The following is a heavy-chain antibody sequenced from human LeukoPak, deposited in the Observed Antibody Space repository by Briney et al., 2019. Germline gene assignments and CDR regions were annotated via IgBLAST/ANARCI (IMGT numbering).Heavy chain of an antibody. J-gene: IGHJ4*02. V-gene: IGHV4-38-2*01. CDR2: IYHSGST. Sequence: ETLSLTCAVSGYSISSGYYWGWIRQPPGKGLEWIGSIYHSGSTYNNPSLKSRVAISVDTSKNQFSLKLSSVTAADTAVFYCAKWGTTAFDYWGQGILVTVSS. CDR3: AKWGTTAFDY. CDR1: GYSISSGYY. D-gene: IGHD4-17*01.